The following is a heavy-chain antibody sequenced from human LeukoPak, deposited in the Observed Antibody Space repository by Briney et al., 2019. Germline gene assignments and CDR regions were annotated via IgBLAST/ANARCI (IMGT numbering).Heavy chain of an antibody. J-gene: IGHJ4*02. V-gene: IGHV3-23*01. D-gene: IGHD2-8*01. CDR1: GFTFSSSA. CDR3: ASPAAHCTRGVCWGSYYTS. CDR2: ISNNGGYT. Sequence: GGSLRLSCAASGFTFSSSAMSWVRQAPGKGLEWVSAISNNGGYTYYAGSVQGRFTISRDNFENTLYLQMDSLRVEDTAVYYCASPAAHCTRGVCWGSYYTSWGQGTLVTVSS.